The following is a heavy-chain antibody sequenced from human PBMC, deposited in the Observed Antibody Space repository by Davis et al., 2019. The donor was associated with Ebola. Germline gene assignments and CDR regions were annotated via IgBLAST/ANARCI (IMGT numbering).Heavy chain of an antibody. J-gene: IGHJ4*02. Sequence: SVKVSCKASGGTFSSYAISWVRQAPGQGLEWMGGIIPIFGTANYAQKFQGRVTITADESTSTAYMELSSLRSEDTAVYYCARGRVLRYFDWVYWGQGTLVTVSS. D-gene: IGHD3-9*01. CDR1: GGTFSSYA. V-gene: IGHV1-69*13. CDR2: IIPIFGTA. CDR3: ARGRVLRYFDWVY.